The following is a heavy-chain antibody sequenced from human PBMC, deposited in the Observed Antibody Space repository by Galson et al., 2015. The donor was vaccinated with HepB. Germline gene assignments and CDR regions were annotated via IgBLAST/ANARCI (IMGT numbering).Heavy chain of an antibody. CDR1: GGSFSSYH. Sequence: ETLSLTCAVFGGSFSSYHWTWVRQPPGKGLEWIGEVTQSGSTHSNPSLKSRVTISVDTSKNQFSLKVRSVTAADTAVYYCARGKGRQLLLDYHYYGMDVWGQGTTVSVSS. D-gene: IGHD3-3*01. CDR2: VTQSGST. CDR3: ARGKGRQLLLDYHYYGMDV. V-gene: IGHV4-34*01. J-gene: IGHJ6*01.